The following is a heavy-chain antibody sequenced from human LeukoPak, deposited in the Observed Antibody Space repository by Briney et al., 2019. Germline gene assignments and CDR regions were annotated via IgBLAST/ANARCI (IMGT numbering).Heavy chain of an antibody. D-gene: IGHD2-2*01. Sequence: SLRLSCAASGFTFDDYAMHWVRQAPGKGLEWVSGISWNSGSIGYADSVKGRFTISRDNAKNSLYLQMNSLRAEDTALYYCAKDISAALTYYFDYWGQGTLVTASS. CDR2: ISWNSGSI. CDR3: AKDISAALTYYFDY. V-gene: IGHV3-9*01. J-gene: IGHJ4*02. CDR1: GFTFDDYA.